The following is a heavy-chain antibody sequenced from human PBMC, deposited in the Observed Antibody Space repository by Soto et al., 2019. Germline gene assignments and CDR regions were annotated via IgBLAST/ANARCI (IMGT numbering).Heavy chain of an antibody. V-gene: IGHV3-30*18. CDR2: ISYDGSNK. CDR3: AKGDCGGDCYSFDAFDI. CDR1: GFTFSSYG. D-gene: IGHD2-21*02. Sequence: QVQLVESGGGVVQPGRSLRLSCAASGFTFSSYGMHWVRQAPGKGLEWVAVISYDGSNKYYADSVKGRFTISRDNSKNTLYLQSNRLRAEDTAVYYCAKGDCGGDCYSFDAFDIWGQGTMVTVSS. J-gene: IGHJ3*02.